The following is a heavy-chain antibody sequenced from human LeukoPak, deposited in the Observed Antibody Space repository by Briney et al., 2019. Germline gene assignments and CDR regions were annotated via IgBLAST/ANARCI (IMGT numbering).Heavy chain of an antibody. V-gene: IGHV4-31*03. Sequence: SQTLSLTCTVSGGSISSGGYYWSWLRQHPGKGLEWIGYIYYSGSTYYNPSLKSRVTISVDTSKNQFSLKLSSVTAADTAVYYCARDESRNWFDPWGQGTLVTVSS. CDR3: ARDESRNWFDP. CDR1: GGSISSGGYY. CDR2: IYYSGST. J-gene: IGHJ5*02.